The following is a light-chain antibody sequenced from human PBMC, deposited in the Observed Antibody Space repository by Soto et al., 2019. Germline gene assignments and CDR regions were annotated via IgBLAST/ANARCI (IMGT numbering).Light chain of an antibody. V-gene: IGKV1-5*01. J-gene: IGKJ1*01. Sequence: IQVTQSPSTLSASVGDRVTITCRASQSISGWLAWYQQKPGKAPKLLIYDASSLESGVPSRFSGIGYGTEFTLSISSLQPDDFATYYCQQYNGYSLFGQGTKVDIK. CDR3: QQYNGYSL. CDR1: QSISGW. CDR2: DAS.